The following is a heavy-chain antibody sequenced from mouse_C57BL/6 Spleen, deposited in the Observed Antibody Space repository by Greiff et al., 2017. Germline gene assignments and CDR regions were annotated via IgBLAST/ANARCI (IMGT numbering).Heavy chain of an antibody. Sequence: VQLQQPGAELVKPGASVKLSCKASGYTFTSYWMHWVKQRPGQGLEWIGMIHPNSGSTNYNEKFKSKATLTVDKSSSTAYMQLSSLTSEDSAVYYCARRPPLEAMDYWGQGTSVTVSS. CDR1: GYTFTSYW. J-gene: IGHJ4*01. V-gene: IGHV1-64*01. CDR3: ARRPPLEAMDY. D-gene: IGHD1-2*01. CDR2: IHPNSGST.